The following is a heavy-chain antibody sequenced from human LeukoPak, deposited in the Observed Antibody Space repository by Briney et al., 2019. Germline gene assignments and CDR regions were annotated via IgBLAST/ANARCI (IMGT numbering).Heavy chain of an antibody. CDR2: IKEDGSER. V-gene: IGHV3-7*03. D-gene: IGHD3-10*01. CDR3: AKLSLSGRSQSADY. Sequence: PGGSLRLSCEGSAFIFSGHWMNWVRQTPGKGLEWVASIKEDGSERQYVDSVKGRFSISRDNTKGSLFLQMNSLRAEDTAVYYCAKLSLSGRSQSADYWGQGTLVTVSS. J-gene: IGHJ4*02. CDR1: AFIFSGHW.